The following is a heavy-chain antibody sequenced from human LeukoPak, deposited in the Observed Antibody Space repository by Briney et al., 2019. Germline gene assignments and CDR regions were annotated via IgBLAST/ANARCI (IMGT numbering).Heavy chain of an antibody. Sequence: PGRSLRLSCAASGFTFDDYAMHWVRQAPGKDLEWVSGISWNSGSIGYADSVKGRFTISRDNAKNSLYLQMNSLRAEDTALYYCAKARYDTYFDYWGQGTLVTVSS. CDR2: ISWNSGSI. J-gene: IGHJ4*02. CDR1: GFTFDDYA. CDR3: AKARYDTYFDY. V-gene: IGHV3-9*01. D-gene: IGHD3-22*01.